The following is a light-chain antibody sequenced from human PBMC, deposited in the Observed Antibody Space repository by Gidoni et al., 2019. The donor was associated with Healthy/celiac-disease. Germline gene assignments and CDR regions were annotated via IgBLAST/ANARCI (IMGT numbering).Light chain of an antibody. V-gene: IGLV1-47*01. CDR3: AAWDDSLSGWV. CDR2: RNN. Sequence: QSVLPQPPSASGTPGHRVTISCSGSSANSGSNYVYWYQQHPGTAPKLLIYRNNQRPSGVPDRFSGSKSGTSASLAISGLRSEDEADYYCAAWDDSLSGWVFGGGTKLTVL. J-gene: IGLJ3*02. CDR1: SANSGSNY.